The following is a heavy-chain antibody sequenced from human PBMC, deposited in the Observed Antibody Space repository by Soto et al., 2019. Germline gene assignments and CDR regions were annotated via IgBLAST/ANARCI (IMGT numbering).Heavy chain of an antibody. Sequence: EVQLVESGGGLVQPGGSLKLSCAASGFTFSGSAMHWVRQASGKGLEWVGRIRDKANSYAKAYTASVKGRFTISRDDSKNTAYLQMNSLKTEDTAVYYCTRLYCGGDCDFDSWGQGTLVTVSS. CDR3: TRLYCGGDCDFDS. J-gene: IGHJ4*02. CDR1: GFTFSGSA. D-gene: IGHD2-21*02. CDR2: IRDKANSYAK. V-gene: IGHV3-73*02.